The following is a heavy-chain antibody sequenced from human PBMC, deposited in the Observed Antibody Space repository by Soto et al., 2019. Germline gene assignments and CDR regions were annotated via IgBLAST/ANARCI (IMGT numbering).Heavy chain of an antibody. CDR1: GVTFSSET. D-gene: IGHD3-10*01. V-gene: IGHV1-69*01. J-gene: IGHJ4*02. CDR3: ATELGENPASPFDA. CDR2: IIPLFGTA. Sequence: QVQLVQSGADVKKPGSSVKVSCQASGVTFSSETLGWVRQAPGQGLEWVGGIIPLFGTASYAQKFQGRVTITANESTRTVYMELSSQRSDDTAVYFCATELGENPASPFDAWGQGTLVTVSS.